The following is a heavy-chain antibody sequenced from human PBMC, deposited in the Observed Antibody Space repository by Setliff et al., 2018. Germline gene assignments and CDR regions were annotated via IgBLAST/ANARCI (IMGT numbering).Heavy chain of an antibody. CDR1: GFTLSSYA. J-gene: IGHJ4*02. Sequence: PSETLSLSCAASGFTLSSYAMTWVRRAPGKGLEWVSGIRSGGGNTYYADSVEGRFTISRDNAKNTLYLQMNSLGAEDTAVYYCARDSYTSPDYWGQGTLVTVS. D-gene: IGHD6-13*01. V-gene: IGHV3-23*01. CDR2: IRSGGGNT. CDR3: ARDSYTSPDY.